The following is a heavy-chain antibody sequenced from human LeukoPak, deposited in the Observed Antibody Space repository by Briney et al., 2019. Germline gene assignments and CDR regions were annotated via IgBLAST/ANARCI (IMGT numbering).Heavy chain of an antibody. D-gene: IGHD6-19*01. V-gene: IGHV3-7*01. CDR2: INQGGSEK. CDR3: AGSTGWYPFPDY. CDR1: SFCVSSYW. J-gene: IGHJ4*02. Sequence: GGALRLSHTPCSFCVSSYWITWVHQAPGKGREGVASINQGGSEKYSVGSVKGRFTISRDNPKNSLYLQMNRLRAEDTSVYYCAGSTGWYPFPDYWGQGTLVTVSS.